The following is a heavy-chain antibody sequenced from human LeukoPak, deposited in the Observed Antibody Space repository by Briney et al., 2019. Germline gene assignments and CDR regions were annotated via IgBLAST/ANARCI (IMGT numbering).Heavy chain of an antibody. CDR3: ARDKNDILTGYLGDYYHGMDV. D-gene: IGHD3-9*01. V-gene: IGHV3-48*01. J-gene: IGHJ6*02. CDR2: ISSSSSTI. CDR1: GFTVSSNY. Sequence: PGGSLRLSCAASGFTVSSNYMNWVRQAPGKGLEWVSYISSSSSTIYYADSVKGRFTISRDNAKNSLYLQMNSLRAEDTAVYYCARDKNDILTGYLGDYYHGMDVWGQGTTVTVSS.